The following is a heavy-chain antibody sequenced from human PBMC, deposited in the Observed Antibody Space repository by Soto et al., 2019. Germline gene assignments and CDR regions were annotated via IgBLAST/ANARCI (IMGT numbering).Heavy chain of an antibody. CDR3: TTDGWNYASLDY. CDR2: IKSKTDGGTT. CDR1: GFTFNNAW. Sequence: EVQLVESGGGLVKPGGSLRLSCAASGFTFNNAWMSWVRQAPGKGLEWVGRIKSKTDGGTTDYAAPVKGRFTISRDDSKNTLYLQMNSLKTEDTAVYYCTTDGWNYASLDYWGQGTLVTVSS. V-gene: IGHV3-15*01. D-gene: IGHD1-7*01. J-gene: IGHJ4*02.